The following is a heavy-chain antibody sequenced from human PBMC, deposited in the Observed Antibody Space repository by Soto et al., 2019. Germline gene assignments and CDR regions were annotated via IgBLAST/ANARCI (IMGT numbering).Heavy chain of an antibody. CDR2: IRHDGSDK. V-gene: IGHV3-7*01. CDR1: RFTFSVYW. Sequence: EVQLVESGGGLVQPGGSLRLSCTASRFTFSVYWMSWVRQAPGKGLEWVANIRHDGSDKFYVDSVKGRFTVSRDNAKNSLYLQMNSLRAEDTAVYYCARDTLSAFDVWGQGTMVTVSS. D-gene: IGHD3-16*01. J-gene: IGHJ3*01. CDR3: ARDTLSAFDV.